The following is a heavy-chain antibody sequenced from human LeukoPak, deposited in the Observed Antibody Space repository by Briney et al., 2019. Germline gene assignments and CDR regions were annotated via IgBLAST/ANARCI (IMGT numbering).Heavy chain of an antibody. CDR1: GFTLSTYW. CDR3: ARVKAGYYYYMDA. Sequence: GGSLRLSCAASGFTLSTYWMHWVRQAPGKGLVWVSRINPDGSTTTYADSVKGRFTISRDNSKNTLYLQMNSLRAEDTAVYYCARVKAGYYYYMDAWGKGTTVTVSS. D-gene: IGHD3-10*01. J-gene: IGHJ6*03. CDR2: INPDGSTT. V-gene: IGHV3-74*01.